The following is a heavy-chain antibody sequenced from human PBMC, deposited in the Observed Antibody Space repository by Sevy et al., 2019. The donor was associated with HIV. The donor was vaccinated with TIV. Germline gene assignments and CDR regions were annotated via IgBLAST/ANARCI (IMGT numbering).Heavy chain of an antibody. V-gene: IGHV1-69*06. CDR3: AKDSSNVSSGWFLNAFDI. J-gene: IGHJ3*02. CDR1: GGTFSSYA. D-gene: IGHD6-19*01. Sequence: ASVKVSCKASGGTFSSYAISWVRQAPGQGLEWMGGIIPIFGTANYAQKFQGRVTITADKATGTAYLELSSLRSEDTAVYYCAKDSSNVSSGWFLNAFDIWGQGTMVTVSS. CDR2: IIPIFGTA.